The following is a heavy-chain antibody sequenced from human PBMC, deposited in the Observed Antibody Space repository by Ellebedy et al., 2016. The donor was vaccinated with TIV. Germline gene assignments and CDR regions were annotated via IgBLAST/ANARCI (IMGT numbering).Heavy chain of an antibody. V-gene: IGHV4-59*01. J-gene: IGHJ4*02. CDR1: GGSISSYY. CDR2: IYYSGST. D-gene: IGHD3-10*01. CDR3: ARGAMVRGVTEPEFDY. Sequence: MPSETLSLTCTVSGGSISSYYWSRIRQPPGKGLEWIGYIYYSGSTNYNPSLKSRVTISVDTSKNQFSLKLSSVTAADTAVYYCARGAMVRGVTEPEFDYWGQGTLVTVSS.